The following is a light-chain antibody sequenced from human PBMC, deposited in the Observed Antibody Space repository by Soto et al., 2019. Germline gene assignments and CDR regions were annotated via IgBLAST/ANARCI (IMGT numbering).Light chain of an antibody. Sequence: DIQETQSPSTLYGSVGDRVTITCRASQTISSWLAWYQQKPGKAPKLLIYKASTLKSGVPSRFSGSGSGTEFTLTISSLQPDDFATYYCQHYNSYSEAFGQGTKVDIK. CDR2: KAS. CDR1: QTISSW. J-gene: IGKJ1*01. V-gene: IGKV1-5*03. CDR3: QHYNSYSEA.